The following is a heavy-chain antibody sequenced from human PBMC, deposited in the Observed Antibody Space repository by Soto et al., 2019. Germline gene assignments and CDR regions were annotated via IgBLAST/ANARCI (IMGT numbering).Heavy chain of an antibody. Sequence: QVQLVQSGPEVRKPGASVKVSCKASGYIFSRYGISWVRQALGQGLEWMAWISGYNGNTKFGERVQGRVNVTTDTSTSTAYMELRSLRSDDTAVYYCAREAAAERNYYGLDVWGQGTTVIVSS. J-gene: IGHJ6*02. D-gene: IGHD6-13*01. V-gene: IGHV1-18*04. CDR2: ISGYNGNT. CDR1: GYIFSRYG. CDR3: AREAAAERNYYGLDV.